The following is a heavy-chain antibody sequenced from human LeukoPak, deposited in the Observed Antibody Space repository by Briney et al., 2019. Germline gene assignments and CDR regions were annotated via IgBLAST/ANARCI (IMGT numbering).Heavy chain of an antibody. D-gene: IGHD5-12*01. CDR2: IRYDGSNK. Sequence: GGSLRLSCAASGFTFSSYGMHWVRQAPGKGLEWVAFIRYDGSNKYYADSVKGRFTISRDNSKNTLYLQMNSLRAEDTAVYYCAKDRWGGYRMATTFDYWGQGTLVTVSS. CDR3: AKDRWGGYRMATTFDY. V-gene: IGHV3-30*02. CDR1: GFTFSSYG. J-gene: IGHJ4*02.